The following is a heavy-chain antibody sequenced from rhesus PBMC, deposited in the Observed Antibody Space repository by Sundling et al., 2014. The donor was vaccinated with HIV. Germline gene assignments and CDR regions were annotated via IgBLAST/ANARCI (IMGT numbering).Heavy chain of an antibody. D-gene: IGHD5-30*01. J-gene: IGHJ6*01. V-gene: IGHV3-78*01. CDR2: ISWNGDST. CDR1: GFTFDAYA. Sequence: DVQLVESGGGVFQPGGSLRLSCAASGFTFDAYAMHWVRQPPGKGLEWVSGISWNGDSTGYADSVKGRFTISRDNAKNSLYLQMNRLRAEDTALYYCATGYGGGYSNSDYGLDSWGQGVVVTVSS. CDR3: ATGYGGGYSNSDYGLDS.